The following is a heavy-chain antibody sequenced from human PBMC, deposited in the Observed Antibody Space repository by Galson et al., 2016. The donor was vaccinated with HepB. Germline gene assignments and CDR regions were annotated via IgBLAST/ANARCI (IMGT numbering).Heavy chain of an antibody. J-gene: IGHJ4*02. CDR1: GFTVGNNH. CDR2: IYSGGNT. CDR3: ARNPGASTWG. D-gene: IGHD6-13*01. Sequence: SLRLSCAASGFTVGNNHMSWVRQAPGKGLEWVSLIYSGGNTLYADSVKGRFSISRDNSKNTLYLQMNSLSAEDTAVYYCARNPGASTWGWGQGTLVTVAS. V-gene: IGHV3-66*01.